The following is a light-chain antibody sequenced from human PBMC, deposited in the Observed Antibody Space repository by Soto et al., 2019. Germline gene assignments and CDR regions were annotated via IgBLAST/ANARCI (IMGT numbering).Light chain of an antibody. Sequence: IVVTQSPGTLSLSPGERATLSCRASQSIDSNYLSWYQQKTGQAHRLISSGASTRATGTPARFSGSGSGTDCTLTISSLQPEDVAVYYCQQDYNLPFTFGQGTRLDI. J-gene: IGKJ5*01. CDR3: QQDYNLPFT. CDR1: QSIDSNY. V-gene: IGKV3D-7*01. CDR2: GAS.